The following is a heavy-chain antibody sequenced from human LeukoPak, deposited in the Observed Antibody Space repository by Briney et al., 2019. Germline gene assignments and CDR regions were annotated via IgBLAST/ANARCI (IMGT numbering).Heavy chain of an antibody. CDR2: IYHSGST. CDR1: GGSISYYY. D-gene: IGHD6-13*01. J-gene: IGHJ6*02. CDR3: VRHAATRHNYGMDV. V-gene: IGHV4-59*08. Sequence: PSETLSLTCTVSGGSISYYYWSWIRQPPGKGLEWIGHIYHSGSTNYNPSFKARFTISVDTSKTHFSLYLSSVTAADTAVYYCVRHAATRHNYGMDVWGQGTTVTVSS.